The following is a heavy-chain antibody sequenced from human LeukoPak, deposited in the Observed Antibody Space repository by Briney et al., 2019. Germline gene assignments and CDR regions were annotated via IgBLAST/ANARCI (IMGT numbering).Heavy chain of an antibody. V-gene: IGHV3-23*01. CDR2: ITASGGNT. Sequence: PGGSLRLSCAASGFTFSSYAMGWVRQAPGKGLEWVSAITASGGNTYYADSVKGRFTISRDNSKNTLYLQVNSLRAEDTAVYYCAKRMYYYDSSGYPTLREWGQGTLVTVSS. CDR3: AKRMYYYDSSGYPTLRE. J-gene: IGHJ4*02. D-gene: IGHD3-22*01. CDR1: GFTFSSYA.